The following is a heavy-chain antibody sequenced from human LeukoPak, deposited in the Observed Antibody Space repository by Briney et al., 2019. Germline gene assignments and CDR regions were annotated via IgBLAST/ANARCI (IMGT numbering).Heavy chain of an antibody. J-gene: IGHJ4*02. Sequence: PSETLSLTCAVYGGSFSGYYWSWIRQPPGKGLEWIGEINHSGSTNYDPSLKSRVTISVDTSKNQFSLKLSSVTAADTAVYYCARLEMSPWGSRSYYFDYWGQGTLVTVSS. CDR2: INHSGST. CDR3: ARLEMSPWGSRSYYFDY. CDR1: GGSFSGYY. D-gene: IGHD7-27*01. V-gene: IGHV4-34*01.